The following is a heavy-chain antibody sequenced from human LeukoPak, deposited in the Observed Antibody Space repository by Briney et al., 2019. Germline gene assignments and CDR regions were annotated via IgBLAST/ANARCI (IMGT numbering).Heavy chain of an antibody. Sequence: ASVTVSFKASGYTFTVYYMHWVRQAPGQGLEWMGWINPNSGGTNYAQKFQGRVTMTRDTSISTAYMELSRLRSDDTAVYYCARPHGDTYYYDSSGYPFDYWGQGTLVTVSS. V-gene: IGHV1-2*02. D-gene: IGHD3-22*01. CDR3: ARPHGDTYYYDSSGYPFDY. J-gene: IGHJ4*02. CDR2: INPNSGGT. CDR1: GYTFTVYY.